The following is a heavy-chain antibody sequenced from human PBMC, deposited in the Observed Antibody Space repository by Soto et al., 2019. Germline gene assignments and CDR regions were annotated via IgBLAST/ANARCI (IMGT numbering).Heavy chain of an antibody. V-gene: IGHV3-7*05. D-gene: IGHD3-3*01. CDR1: GFTFGSYW. Sequence: HPGGSLRLSCAASGFTFGSYWMSWVRQAPGKGLEWVANIKQDGSEKYYVDSVKGRFTISRDNAKNSLYLQMNSLRAEDTAVYYCARDMGHNYDFWSGPSFYGMDVWGQGTTVTVSS. CDR3: ARDMGHNYDFWSGPSFYGMDV. J-gene: IGHJ6*02. CDR2: IKQDGSEK.